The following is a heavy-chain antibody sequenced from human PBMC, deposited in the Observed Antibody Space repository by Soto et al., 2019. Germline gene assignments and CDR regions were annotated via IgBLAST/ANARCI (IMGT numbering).Heavy chain of an antibody. CDR1: GYTFTGYY. Sequence: ASVKVSCKASGYTFTGYYMHWVRQAPGQGLEWMGWINPNSGGTNYAQKFQGRVTMTRDTSISTAYMELSRLRSDDTAVYYCARLLRGVVQAPRTNWFDPWGQGTLVTVS. V-gene: IGHV1-2*02. CDR3: ARLLRGVVQAPRTNWFDP. D-gene: IGHD1-1*01. J-gene: IGHJ5*02. CDR2: INPNSGGT.